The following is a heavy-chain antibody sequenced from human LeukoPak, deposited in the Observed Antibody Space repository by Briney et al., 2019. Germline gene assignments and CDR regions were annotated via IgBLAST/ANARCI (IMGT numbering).Heavy chain of an antibody. D-gene: IGHD5-24*01. CDR2: ISSNGGST. V-gene: IGHV3-64*01. Sequence: GGSLRLSCAASGFTFSSYAMHWVRQAPGKGLEYVSAISSNGGSTYYANSVKGRFTISRDNSKNTLYLQMNSLRAEDTAVYYCAREQEVATHDAFDIWGQGTMVTVSS. CDR1: GFTFSSYA. CDR3: AREQEVATHDAFDI. J-gene: IGHJ3*02.